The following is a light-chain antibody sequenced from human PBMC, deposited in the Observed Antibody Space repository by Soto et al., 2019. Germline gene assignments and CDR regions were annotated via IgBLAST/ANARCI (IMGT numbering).Light chain of an antibody. Sequence: QSALAQPASVSGSPGQSITISCTGTSSDVGGYNYVSWYQQHPGKAPKLMIYEVSNRPSGVSNRFSGSKSGNTASLTISGLQAEDAADYYCSSYTSSSTYVLGTGTKVTVL. CDR1: SSDVGGYNY. V-gene: IGLV2-14*01. CDR2: EVS. J-gene: IGLJ1*01. CDR3: SSYTSSSTYV.